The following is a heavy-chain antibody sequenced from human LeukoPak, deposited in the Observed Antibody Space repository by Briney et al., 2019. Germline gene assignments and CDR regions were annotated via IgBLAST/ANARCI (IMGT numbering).Heavy chain of an antibody. CDR2: VYYSGRT. V-gene: IGHV4-59*01. CDR3: ARGPGSGYYYVDY. CDR1: GGSISSYY. Sequence: SETLSLTCTVSGGSISSYYWNWVRQPPGKGLEWIGYVYYSGRTNYNSSLKSRVTISIDTSKNQFSLKVTSVTAADTAVYYCARGPGSGYYYVDYWGQGTLVTVPS. D-gene: IGHD3-22*01. J-gene: IGHJ4*02.